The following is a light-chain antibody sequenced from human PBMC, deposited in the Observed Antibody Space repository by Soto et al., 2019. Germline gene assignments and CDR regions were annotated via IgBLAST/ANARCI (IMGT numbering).Light chain of an antibody. CDR2: DAS. V-gene: IGKV3-11*01. CDR1: QSVSSY. J-gene: IGKJ4*01. Sequence: EIVLTQSPGTLSLSPGERATLSCRASQSVSSYLAWYQQKPGQAPRLLIYDASNRATGIPARFSGSGSGTDFTLTISSLEAEDFAVYYCQQRYNWPPLTFGGGTKVDIK. CDR3: QQRYNWPPLT.